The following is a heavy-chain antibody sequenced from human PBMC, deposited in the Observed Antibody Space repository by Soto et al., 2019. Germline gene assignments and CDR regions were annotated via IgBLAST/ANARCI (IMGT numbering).Heavy chain of an antibody. CDR2: IYYSGST. V-gene: IGHV4-30-4*01. J-gene: IGHJ1*01. D-gene: IGHD5-18*01. Sequence: TSETLSLTCTVSGGSISSGDYYWSWIRQPPGKGLEWIGYIYYSGSTYYNPSLKSRVTISVDTSKNQFSLKLSSVTAADTAVYYCARESVDTAMVTYFQHWGQGTLVTVSS. CDR3: ARESVDTAMVTYFQH. CDR1: GGSISSGDYY.